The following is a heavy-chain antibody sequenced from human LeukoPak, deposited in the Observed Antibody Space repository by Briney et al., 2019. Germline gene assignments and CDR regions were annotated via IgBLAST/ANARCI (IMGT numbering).Heavy chain of an antibody. D-gene: IGHD2-15*01. J-gene: IGHJ6*03. CDR1: EYIFTDYY. Sequence: ASVKVSCKASEYIFTDYYIHWVRQAPGQGLEWMGWINPKSGGTQYAPRFQGRVTMTGDTSITTAYMELSSLTSDDTAVYYCARDLGRMVDLANYQFYMDVWGEGTTVTVSS. V-gene: IGHV1-2*02. CDR3: ARDLGRMVDLANYQFYMDV. CDR2: INPKSGGT.